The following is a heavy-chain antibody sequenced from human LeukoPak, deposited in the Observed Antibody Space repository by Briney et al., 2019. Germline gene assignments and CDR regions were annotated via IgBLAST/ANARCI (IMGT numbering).Heavy chain of an antibody. V-gene: IGHV1-18*01. D-gene: IGHD5-18*01. J-gene: IGHJ4*02. CDR1: EYTFTDYA. CDR2: ISAYNGNT. CDR3: ARDRGQLWLRSFDY. Sequence: ASVKVSCKASEYTFTDYAINWVRQAPGQGLEWMGWISAYNGNTNYAQKLQGRVTMTTDTSTSTAYMELRSLRSDDTAVYYCARDRGQLWLRSFDYWGQGTLVTVSS.